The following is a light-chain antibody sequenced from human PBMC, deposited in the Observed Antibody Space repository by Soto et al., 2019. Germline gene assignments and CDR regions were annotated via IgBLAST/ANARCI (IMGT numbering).Light chain of an antibody. CDR3: QQYNNWPGT. V-gene: IGKV1-39*01. Sequence: IQMTQSPSSLSASVGDRVTITCRASQNINKYLNWYQQKPGKPPKLLIYTASNLYSGVPSRFSGSGSGTEFTLTISSLQSEDFGVYYCQQYNNWPGTFGQGTKVDIK. CDR1: QNINKY. CDR2: TAS. J-gene: IGKJ1*01.